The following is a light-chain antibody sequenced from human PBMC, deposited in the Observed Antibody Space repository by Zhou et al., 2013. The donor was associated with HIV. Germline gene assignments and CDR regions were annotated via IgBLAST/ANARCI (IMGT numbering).Light chain of an antibody. CDR2: ATS. CDR1: QTVISPF. Sequence: EIVLTQSPATLSLSPGVRATLSCRASQTVISPFVAWYQQKPGQAPRVLIYATSNRATGIPDRFSGSGSGTDFSLTISSLQPEDVATYYCQNYKSAPFTFGPGTKVDI. J-gene: IGKJ3*01. V-gene: IGKV3D-20*02. CDR3: QNYKSAPFT.